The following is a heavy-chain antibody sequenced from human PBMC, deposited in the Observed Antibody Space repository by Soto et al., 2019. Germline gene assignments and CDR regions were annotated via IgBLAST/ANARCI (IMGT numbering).Heavy chain of an antibody. CDR2: IGTAGDT. Sequence: EVQLVESGGGLVQPGGSLRLSCAASAFTFSSYDMHWVRQATGKGLEWVSAIGTAGDTYYPGSVKGRFTISRENAKNSLYLQMNSLRAGDTAVYYCARAPGGYWADYWGQGTLVTVSS. V-gene: IGHV3-13*01. J-gene: IGHJ4*02. CDR3: ARAPGGYWADY. CDR1: AFTFSSYD. D-gene: IGHD1-26*01.